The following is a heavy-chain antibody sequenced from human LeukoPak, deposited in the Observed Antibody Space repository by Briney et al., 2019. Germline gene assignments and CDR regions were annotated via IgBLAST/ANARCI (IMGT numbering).Heavy chain of an antibody. Sequence: SETLSLTCAVYGGSFSGYYWSWIRQPPGKGLEWIGEINHSGSTNYNPSLKSRVTISVDTSKNQFSLKLSSVTAADTAVYYCARDGIRGYSYGSAGETYYYYYGMDVWGQGTTVTVSS. CDR1: GGSFSGYY. J-gene: IGHJ6*02. V-gene: IGHV4-34*01. D-gene: IGHD5-18*01. CDR3: ARDGIRGYSYGSAGETYYYYYGMDV. CDR2: INHSGST.